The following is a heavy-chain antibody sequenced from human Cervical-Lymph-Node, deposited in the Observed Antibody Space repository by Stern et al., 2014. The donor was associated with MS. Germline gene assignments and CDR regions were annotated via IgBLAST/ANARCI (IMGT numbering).Heavy chain of an antibody. CDR2: IKKDGTEK. V-gene: IGHV3-7*01. D-gene: IGHD2-21*01. CDR1: GFTFSSYW. J-gene: IGHJ6*02. CDR3: ARAKVIGNYYFYGLDV. Sequence: EVQLVESGGGLVQPGGSLRLSCAASGFTFSSYWMSWVRQAPGKGLEWVASIKKDGTEKFYADSVKGRFTISRDNANNSLILQMSSLRAEDSAVFHCARAKVIGNYYFYGLDVWGRGTTVSVSS.